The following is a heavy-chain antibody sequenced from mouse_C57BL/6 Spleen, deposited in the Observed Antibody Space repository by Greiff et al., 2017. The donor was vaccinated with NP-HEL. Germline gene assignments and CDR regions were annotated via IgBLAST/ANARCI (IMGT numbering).Heavy chain of an antibody. CDR2: ISYDGSN. CDR3: ARDRIYYDYDRGFDY. Sequence: EVQRVESGPGLVKPSQSLSLTCSVTGYSITSGYYWNWIRQFPGNKLEWMGYISYDGSNNYNPSLKNRISITRDTSKNQFFLKLNSVTTEDTATYYCARDRIYYDYDRGFDYWGQGTTLTVSS. D-gene: IGHD2-4*01. CDR1: GYSITSGYY. V-gene: IGHV3-6*01. J-gene: IGHJ2*01.